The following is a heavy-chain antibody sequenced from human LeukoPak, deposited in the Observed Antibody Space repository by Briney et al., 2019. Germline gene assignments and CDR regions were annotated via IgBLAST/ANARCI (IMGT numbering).Heavy chain of an antibody. Sequence: SETLSLTXTVSGGSIRSDIFYWSWIGQPAGKGLQWIGRIYASGSTTYNSSLKSRVAISIDTSKNQFSLQLTSVTAADTAVYCCAGTRRYCSGGSCYNWFDPWGQGTLVTVSS. CDR3: AGTRRYCSGGSCYNWFDP. V-gene: IGHV4-61*02. D-gene: IGHD2-15*01. CDR1: GGSIRSDIFY. J-gene: IGHJ5*02. CDR2: IYASGST.